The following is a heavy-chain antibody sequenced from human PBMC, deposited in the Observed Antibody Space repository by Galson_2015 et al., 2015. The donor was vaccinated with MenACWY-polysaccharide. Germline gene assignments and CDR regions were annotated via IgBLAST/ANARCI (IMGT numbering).Heavy chain of an antibody. D-gene: IGHD2-2*01. CDR2: IYTSGST. CDR1: GGSISSYY. V-gene: IGHV4-4*07. J-gene: IGHJ6*02. CDR3: ARERYCSSASWRCYGMDV. Sequence: SETLSLTCTVSGGSISSYYWSWIRQPAGKGLEWIGRIYTSGSTNYNPSLKSRVTMSVDTSKNQFSLKLSSVTAADTAVYYCARERYCSSASWRCYGMDVWGQGTTVTVSS.